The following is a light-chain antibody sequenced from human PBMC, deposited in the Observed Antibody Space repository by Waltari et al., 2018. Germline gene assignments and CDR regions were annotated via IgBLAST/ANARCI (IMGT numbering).Light chain of an antibody. J-gene: IGLJ2*01. CDR2: DNY. V-gene: IGLV1-51*01. CDR1: GSNLGNNF. CDR3: GTWDTGLEVVVL. Sequence: QSVLTQPPSVSAAPGQRVTISCSGGGSNLGNNFVSWYQQVPGAAPKLLIYDNYKPPPGIPARFSASKSGTSATLVISGLQTGDEADYYCGTWDTGLEVVVLFGGGTKLNVL.